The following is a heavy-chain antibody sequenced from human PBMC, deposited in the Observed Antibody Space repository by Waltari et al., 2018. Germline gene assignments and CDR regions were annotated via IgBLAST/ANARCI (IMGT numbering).Heavy chain of an antibody. CDR2: IYHAGDT. V-gene: IGHV4-38-2*01. Sequence: QVQLQESGPGLVKPSETLSLTCDVSGYSINSGYYWGWIRQSPGKGLEWIATIYHAGDTFHNPSLKRRVTISMDTSKNQFSLKLNSVTAADTAVYFCSRQVLGYCTSAACRRLESWGQGTLVTVSS. CDR3: SRQVLGYCTSAACRRLES. D-gene: IGHD2-2*03. J-gene: IGHJ4*02. CDR1: GYSINSGYY.